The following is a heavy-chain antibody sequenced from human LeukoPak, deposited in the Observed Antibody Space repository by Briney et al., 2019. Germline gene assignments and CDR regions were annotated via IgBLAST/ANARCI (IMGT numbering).Heavy chain of an antibody. CDR2: FNPSGSST. CDR1: GYTFTSFY. CDR3: ARAGENYYDFYY. D-gene: IGHD1-26*01. J-gene: IGHJ4*02. V-gene: IGHV1-46*01. Sequence: ASVKVSCKASGYTFTSFYMHWVRQAPGQGLEWMGIFNPSGSSTTYAQKFQGRVTMTRDTSTSIVYMELSSLGSEDTAVYYCARAGENYYDFYYWGQGTLVTVSS.